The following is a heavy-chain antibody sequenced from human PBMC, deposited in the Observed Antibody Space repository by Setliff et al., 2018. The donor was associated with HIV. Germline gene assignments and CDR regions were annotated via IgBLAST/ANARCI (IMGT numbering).Heavy chain of an antibody. V-gene: IGHV4-59*08. Sequence: SETLSLTCTVSGGSISNYYWSWIRQPPGKGLEWIGYIYYSGSTTYNPSLESRVTISIDTSKNQFSLKLSSVTAAGTAVYYCARQHYYDSSGRNLMDVWGKGTTVTVS. CDR3: ARQHYYDSSGRNLMDV. CDR2: IYYSGST. D-gene: IGHD3-22*01. J-gene: IGHJ6*03. CDR1: GGSISNYY.